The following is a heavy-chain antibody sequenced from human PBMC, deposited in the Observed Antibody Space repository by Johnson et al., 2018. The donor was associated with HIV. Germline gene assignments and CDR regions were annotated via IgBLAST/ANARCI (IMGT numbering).Heavy chain of an antibody. CDR2: IWSDGSNK. V-gene: IGHV3-33*01. Sequence: QVQLVESGGGVVQPGRSVRLSCAASGLSFSSYGMEWVRQAPGKGLEWVAVIWSDGSNKHYADSVKGRFTISRDNSKNSLYLQMNSLRAEDTAVYYCARGFHRGGAFDIWGQGTMVTVSS. CDR1: GLSFSSYG. J-gene: IGHJ3*02. CDR3: ARGFHRGGAFDI. D-gene: IGHD1-14*01.